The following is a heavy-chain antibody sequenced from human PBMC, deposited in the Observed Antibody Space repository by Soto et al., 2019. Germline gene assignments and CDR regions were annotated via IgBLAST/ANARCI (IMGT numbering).Heavy chain of an antibody. CDR3: ARDWYCSGGSCMTAEYFQH. CDR2: ISAYNGNT. Sequence: ASVKVSCKASGYTFTSYGISWVRQAPGQGLEWMGWISAYNGNTNYAQKLQGRVTMTTDTSTSTAYMELRSLRSDDTAVYYCARDWYCSGGSCMTAEYFQHWGQGTPVTVSS. J-gene: IGHJ1*01. CDR1: GYTFTSYG. V-gene: IGHV1-18*01. D-gene: IGHD2-15*01.